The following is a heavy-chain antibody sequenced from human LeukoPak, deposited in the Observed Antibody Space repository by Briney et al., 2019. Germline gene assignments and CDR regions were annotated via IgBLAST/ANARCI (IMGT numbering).Heavy chain of an antibody. D-gene: IGHD2-2*02. CDR1: GGSFSGYY. CDR3: ARTSRNPYCSSTSCYSYYYYGMDV. CDR2: INHSGST. V-gene: IGHV4-34*01. J-gene: IGHJ6*02. Sequence: PSETLSLTCAVYGGSFSGYYWSWIRQPPGKGLEWIGEINHSGSTNYNPSLKSRVTISVDTSKNQFSLKLSSVTAADTAVYYCARTSRNPYCSSTSCYSYYYYGMDVWGQGTTVTVSS.